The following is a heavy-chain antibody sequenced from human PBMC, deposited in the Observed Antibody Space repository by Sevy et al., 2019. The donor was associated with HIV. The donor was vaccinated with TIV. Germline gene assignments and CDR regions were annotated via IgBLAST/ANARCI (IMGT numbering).Heavy chain of an antibody. Sequence: GESLKISCKGSGYSFTSYWIGWVRQMPGKGLEWMGIIYPGDSDTRYSPSFQGQVTISADKSISTAYLQWSSLKASDTAMYYCARLLFVAPRGKELVGANYFDYWGQGTLVTVSS. V-gene: IGHV5-51*01. CDR2: IYPGDSDT. J-gene: IGHJ4*02. CDR3: ARLLFVAPRGKELVGANYFDY. D-gene: IGHD6-6*01. CDR1: GYSFTSYW.